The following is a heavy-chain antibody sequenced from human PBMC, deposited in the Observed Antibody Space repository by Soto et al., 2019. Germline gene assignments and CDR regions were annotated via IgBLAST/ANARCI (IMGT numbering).Heavy chain of an antibody. CDR3: AKDSKHRHIVVVVAANPDY. D-gene: IGHD2-15*01. J-gene: IGHJ4*02. CDR2: ISYDGSNK. Sequence: QVQLVESGGGVVQPGRSLRLSCAASGFTFSSYGMHWVRQAPGKGLEWVAVISYDGSNKYYADSVKGRFTISRDNSKNTLYLQMNSLRAEDTAVYYCAKDSKHRHIVVVVAANPDYWGQGTLVTVSS. V-gene: IGHV3-30*18. CDR1: GFTFSSYG.